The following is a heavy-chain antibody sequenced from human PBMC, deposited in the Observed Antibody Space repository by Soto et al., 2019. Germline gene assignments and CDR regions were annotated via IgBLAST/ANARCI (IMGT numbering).Heavy chain of an antibody. V-gene: IGHV4-30-4*01. Sequence: SETLSLTCSVSGDYIHVGGYYWTWIRQRPGKGLEWMGYIYYTGKTYYNPSLVSWLTMSVDRSKNQFSLRLTSVTAADTAVYFCGRDLTSNANCIDPWGQGTLVTVSS. D-gene: IGHD2-2*01. J-gene: IGHJ5*02. CDR2: IYYTGKT. CDR1: GDYIHVGGYY. CDR3: GRDLTSNANCIDP.